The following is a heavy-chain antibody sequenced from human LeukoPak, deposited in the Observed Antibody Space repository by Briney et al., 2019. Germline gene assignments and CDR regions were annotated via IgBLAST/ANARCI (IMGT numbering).Heavy chain of an antibody. CDR2: INHSGST. Sequence: TSETLSLTCAVYGGSFSGYYWSWIRQPPGKGLEWIGEINHSGSTNYNPSLKSRVTISVDTSKNQFSLKLSSVTAADTAVYYCARQVVRYNGDYWGQGTLVTVSS. CDR3: ARQVVRYNGDY. J-gene: IGHJ4*02. CDR1: GGSFSGYY. V-gene: IGHV4-34*01. D-gene: IGHD1-1*01.